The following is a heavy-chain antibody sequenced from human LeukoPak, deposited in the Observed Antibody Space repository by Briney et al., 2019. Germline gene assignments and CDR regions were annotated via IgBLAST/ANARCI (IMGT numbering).Heavy chain of an antibody. CDR3: ARSYGSGSYLIRYDY. V-gene: IGHV1-69*13. D-gene: IGHD3-10*01. J-gene: IGHJ4*02. Sequence: GASVKVSCKASGGTFSSYAISWVRQAPGQGLEWMGGIIPIFGTANYAQKFQGRVTITADESTSTAYMELRSLRSEDTAVYYCARSYGSGSYLIRYDYWGQGTLVTVSS. CDR2: IIPIFGTA. CDR1: GGTFSSYA.